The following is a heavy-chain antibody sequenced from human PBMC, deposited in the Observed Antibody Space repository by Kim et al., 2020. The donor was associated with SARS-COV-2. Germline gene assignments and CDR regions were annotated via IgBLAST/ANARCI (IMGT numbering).Heavy chain of an antibody. V-gene: IGHV4-59*13. CDR2: IYYSGST. J-gene: IGHJ4*02. CDR3: AGPYSSIFDY. Sequence: SETLSLTCTVSGGSISSYYWSWIRQPPGKGLEWIGYIYYSGSTNYNPSLKSRVTISVDTSKNQFSLKLSSVTAADTAVYYCAGPYSSIFDYWGQGTLVTVSS. D-gene: IGHD6-13*01. CDR1: GGSISSYY.